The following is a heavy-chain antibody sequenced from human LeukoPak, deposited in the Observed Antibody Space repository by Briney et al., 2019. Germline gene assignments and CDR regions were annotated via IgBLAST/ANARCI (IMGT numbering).Heavy chain of an antibody. J-gene: IGHJ4*02. CDR1: GDSINGHY. Sequence: SETLSPTCTISGDSINGHYWSWIRQPPGKRLEWIGDIHYKGSTNYNLSLKSRVTISVDTSKNHLSLNLTSVLAADTAIYYCASRDTGWNYCVYWSQGILVTVSS. CDR3: ASRDTGWNYCVY. CDR2: IHYKGST. D-gene: IGHD6-19*01. V-gene: IGHV4-59*08.